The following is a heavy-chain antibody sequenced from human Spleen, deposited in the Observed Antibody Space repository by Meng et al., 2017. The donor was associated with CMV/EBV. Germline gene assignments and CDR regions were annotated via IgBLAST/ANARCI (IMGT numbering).Heavy chain of an antibody. V-gene: IGHV3-23*01. Sequence: GGSLRLSCAASGFTFSSYAMSWVRQAPGKGLEWVSAISGSGGSTYYAGSVKGRFTISRDNAKNSLYLQMNSLRAEDTAVYYCVKDFPGDCYPLCYYLPHGLDVWGQGTTVTVSS. CDR1: GFTFSSYA. CDR3: VKDFPGDCYPLCYYLPHGLDV. J-gene: IGHJ6*02. D-gene: IGHD2-21*01. CDR2: ISGSGGST.